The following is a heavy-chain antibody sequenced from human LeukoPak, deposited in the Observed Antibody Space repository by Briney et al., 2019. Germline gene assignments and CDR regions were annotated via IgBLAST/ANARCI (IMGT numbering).Heavy chain of an antibody. CDR3: ERSRNYAFDY. J-gene: IGHJ4*02. V-gene: IGHV6-1*01. CDR1: GDSVSTNSVG. D-gene: IGHD2-2*01. CDR2: TYYRSKWYI. Sequence: SQTLSLTCAISGDSVSTNSVGWHWIRQSPSRGLEWLGKTYYRSKWYIDYAVSVKSRITINPDTSKNRFSLQLNSVTPEDTAVYYCERSRNYAFDYWGQGALVTVSS.